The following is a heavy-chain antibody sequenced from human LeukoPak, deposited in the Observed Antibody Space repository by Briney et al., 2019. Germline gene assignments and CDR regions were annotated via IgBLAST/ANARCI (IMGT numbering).Heavy chain of an antibody. Sequence: GGSLRLSCAASGFTFSSYSMNWVRQAPGKGLEWVSSISSSSSYIYYADSVKGRFTISRDNAKNSLYLRMNSLRAEDTAVYYCARGFITPDAFDIWGQGTMVTVSS. D-gene: IGHD3-22*01. V-gene: IGHV3-21*01. J-gene: IGHJ3*02. CDR3: ARGFITPDAFDI. CDR1: GFTFSSYS. CDR2: ISSSSSYI.